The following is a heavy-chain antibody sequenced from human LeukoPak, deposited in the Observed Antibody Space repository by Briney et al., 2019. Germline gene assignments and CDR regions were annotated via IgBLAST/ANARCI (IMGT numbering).Heavy chain of an antibody. D-gene: IGHD2-2*01. CDR1: GFTFSGYR. J-gene: IGHJ4*02. CDR2: IKQDGSDK. V-gene: IGHV3-7*01. Sequence: GGSLRLSCAASGFTFSGYRMNWVRQAPGKGLEWVANIKQDGSDKYYVDSVKGRFTISRDNAKNSLFLEMNSLRAEDTAVYYCARDYACDYWGQGTLVTVSS. CDR3: ARDYACDY.